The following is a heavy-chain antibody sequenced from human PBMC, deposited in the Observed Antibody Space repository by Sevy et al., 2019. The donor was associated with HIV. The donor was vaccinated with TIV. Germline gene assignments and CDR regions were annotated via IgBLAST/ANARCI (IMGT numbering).Heavy chain of an antibody. J-gene: IGHJ6*02. V-gene: IGHV3-30*18. CDR3: AKDFTGYNGMDV. Sequence: GGSLRLSCVVSGITFSTSGMHWVRQAPGKGLEWVAIISYHGRDKFYADSVKGRSTISRDNSKNILYLQMISLRAEDTAVHYCAKDFTGYNGMDVWGQGTMVTVSS. D-gene: IGHD3-9*01. CDR1: GITFSTSG. CDR2: ISYHGRDK.